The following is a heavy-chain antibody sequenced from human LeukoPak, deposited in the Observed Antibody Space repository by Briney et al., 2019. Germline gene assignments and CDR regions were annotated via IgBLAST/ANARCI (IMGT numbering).Heavy chain of an antibody. J-gene: IGHJ4*02. Sequence: GGSLRLSCAASGLTISSYSMNWVRQAPGKGLQWVSYISSSSSTIYYADSVKGRFTISRDNAKNSLYLQMNSLRAEDTAVYYCARSGYSYYFDYWGQGTLVTVSS. CDR2: ISSSSSTI. CDR1: GLTISSYS. CDR3: ARSGYSYYFDY. V-gene: IGHV3-48*04. D-gene: IGHD3-22*01.